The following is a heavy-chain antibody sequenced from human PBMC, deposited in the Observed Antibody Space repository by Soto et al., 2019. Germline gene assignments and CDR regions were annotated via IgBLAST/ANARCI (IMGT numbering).Heavy chain of an antibody. Sequence: EVQLVESGGGLVKPGGSLRLSCAASGFTFSSYSMNWVRQAPGKGLEWVSSISSSSSYIYYADSVKGRFTISRDNAKNSLYLQMNSLRAEDTAVYYCARLYSSGYRANRPFDYCGQGTLVTVSS. CDR2: ISSSSSYI. V-gene: IGHV3-21*01. CDR1: GFTFSSYS. D-gene: IGHD6-19*01. J-gene: IGHJ4*02. CDR3: ARLYSSGYRANRPFDY.